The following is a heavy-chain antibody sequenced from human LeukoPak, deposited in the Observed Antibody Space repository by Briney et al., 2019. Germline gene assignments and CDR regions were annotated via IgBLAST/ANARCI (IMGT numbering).Heavy chain of an antibody. J-gene: IGHJ4*02. CDR3: ARVRLPAPKY. V-gene: IGHV3-7*01. D-gene: IGHD2-2*01. CDR2: IKQDGSEK. Sequence: GGSLRLSCTASGFTFSTFWMSWVRQAPGKGLEWVANIKQDGSEKYYADSVKGRFTISRDNAKNSVYLQMNSLGADDTAVYYCARVRLPAPKYWGQGTLVTVSS. CDR1: GFTFSTFW.